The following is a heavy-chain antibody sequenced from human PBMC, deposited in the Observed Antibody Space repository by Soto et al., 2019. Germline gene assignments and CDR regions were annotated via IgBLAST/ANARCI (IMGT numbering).Heavy chain of an antibody. J-gene: IGHJ5*01. V-gene: IGHV1-46*01. D-gene: IGHD3-10*01. CDR2: INPSGDGR. Sequence: QGLEWMGIINPSGDGRNHAQKFQCRVTITSDTSTSTVYMDLSSLKHEDTAVYYCARFNSEEDGTPASSSWFDSWGQRTPDTVSS. CDR3: ARFNSEEDGTPASSSWFDS.